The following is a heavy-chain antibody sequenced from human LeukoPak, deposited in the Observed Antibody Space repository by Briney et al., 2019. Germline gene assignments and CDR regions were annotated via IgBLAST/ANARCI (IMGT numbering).Heavy chain of an antibody. CDR1: GFTVSNNY. D-gene: IGHD3-10*01. CDR2: IYSGGDT. V-gene: IGHV3-66*01. CDR3: AREQILLWFGELFQGEGWFDP. Sequence: GGSLRLSCAASGFTVSNNYMSWVRQAPGKGLEWVSLIYSGGDTHYADSVKGRFTISRDSSKNTLYLQMNSLRAEDTAVYYCAREQILLWFGELFQGEGWFDPWGQGTLVTVSS. J-gene: IGHJ5*02.